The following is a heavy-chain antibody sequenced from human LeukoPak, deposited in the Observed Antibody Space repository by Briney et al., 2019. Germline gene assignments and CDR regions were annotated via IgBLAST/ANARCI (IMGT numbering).Heavy chain of an antibody. D-gene: IGHD3-3*01. Sequence: PGGSLRLSCAPSGFTLSNYEMTWVRLTPGKGLQWTSYISKGGATVLYAESVKGRFTISRDNANSSLYLQMNSLRAGDTAVYFCARLSVSITRRFDLWGQGTFVTVSS. J-gene: IGHJ5*02. CDR2: ISKGGATV. CDR3: ARLSVSITRRFDL. V-gene: IGHV3-48*03. CDR1: GFTLSNYE.